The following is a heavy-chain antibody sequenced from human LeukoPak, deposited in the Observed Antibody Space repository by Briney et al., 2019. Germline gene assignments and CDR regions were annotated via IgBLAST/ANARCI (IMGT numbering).Heavy chain of an antibody. V-gene: IGHV4-39*07. CDR2: IYYSGNT. CDR3: ARDSRYSSGWGPDY. J-gene: IGHJ4*02. Sequence: SETLSLTCSVSGVSISSNSYYWAWIRQPPGKGLEWIGSIYYSGNTYYNPSLKSRVIISVDMSKNQLSLKLSSVTAADTAVYYCARDSRYSSGWGPDYWGQGILVTVSS. CDR1: GVSISSNSYY. D-gene: IGHD6-19*01.